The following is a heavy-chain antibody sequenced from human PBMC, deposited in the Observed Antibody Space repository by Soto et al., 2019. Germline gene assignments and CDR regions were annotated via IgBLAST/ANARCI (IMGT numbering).Heavy chain of an antibody. D-gene: IGHD3-9*01. J-gene: IGHJ4*02. Sequence: QVQLVQSGAEVKKPGSSVKVSCKASGGTFSSYAISWVRQAPGQGLEWMGGIIPIFGTANYAQKFQGRVTITADESTSTAYMELSSLRSEDTAVYYCARGGLGLRYFDWLSVPFDYWGQGTLVTVSS. CDR1: GGTFSSYA. V-gene: IGHV1-69*12. CDR3: ARGGLGLRYFDWLSVPFDY. CDR2: IIPIFGTA.